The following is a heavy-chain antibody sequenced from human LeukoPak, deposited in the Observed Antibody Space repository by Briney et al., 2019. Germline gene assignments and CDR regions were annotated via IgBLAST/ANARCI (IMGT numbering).Heavy chain of an antibody. CDR1: GASISSSDYY. J-gene: IGHJ5*02. CDR2: INHSGGT. V-gene: IGHV4-39*07. Sequence: NPSQTLSLTCTVSGASISSSDYYWSWIRQPPGKGLEWIGEINHSGGTNYNPSLKSRVTISVDTSKNQFSLKLSSVTAADTAVYYCASLARGGNWFDPWGQGTLVTVSS. CDR3: ASLARGGNWFDP. D-gene: IGHD6-6*01.